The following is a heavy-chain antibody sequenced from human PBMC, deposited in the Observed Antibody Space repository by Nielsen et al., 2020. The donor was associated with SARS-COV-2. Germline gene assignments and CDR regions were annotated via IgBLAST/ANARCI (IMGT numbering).Heavy chain of an antibody. D-gene: IGHD1-26*01. CDR3: ARDRSIMPLDGLLDV. V-gene: IGHV4-61*01. J-gene: IGHJ6*02. CDR2: IYYSGST. CDR1: GGSVSSGSYY. Sequence: SETLSLTCTVSGGSVSSGSYYWSWIRQPPGKGLEWIGYIYYSGSTNYNPSLKSRVTISVDTSKNQFSLKLSSVTAADTAVYYCARDRSIMPLDGLLDVWGQGTTVTVSS.